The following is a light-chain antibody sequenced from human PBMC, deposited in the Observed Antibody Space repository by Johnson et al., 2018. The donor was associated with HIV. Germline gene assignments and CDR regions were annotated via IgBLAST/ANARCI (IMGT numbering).Light chain of an antibody. Sequence: QAVLTQPPSVSAAPGQKVTISCSGSTSNIGNNYVSWYQQLPGTAPKLLIYEKNKRPSGIPDRFSASKSGTSATLVITGLQTGDEADYYCGTWDSSLSAHFVFGTGTMVTVL. CDR2: EKN. CDR3: GTWDSSLSAHFV. J-gene: IGLJ1*01. V-gene: IGLV1-51*02. CDR1: TSNIGNNY.